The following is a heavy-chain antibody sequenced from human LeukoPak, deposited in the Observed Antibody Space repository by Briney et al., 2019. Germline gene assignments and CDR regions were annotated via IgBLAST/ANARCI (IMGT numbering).Heavy chain of an antibody. D-gene: IGHD3-16*01. CDR1: GFTFSSYA. CDR3: ASQPRYGYVWGI. CDR2: ISGSGGST. J-gene: IGHJ4*02. Sequence: GGSLRLSCAASGFTFSSYAMSWVRQAPGKGLEWVSAISGSGGSTYYADSVKGRFTISRDNSKNTLYLQMNSLRAEDTAVYYCASQPRYGYVWGIWGQGTLVTVSS. V-gene: IGHV3-23*01.